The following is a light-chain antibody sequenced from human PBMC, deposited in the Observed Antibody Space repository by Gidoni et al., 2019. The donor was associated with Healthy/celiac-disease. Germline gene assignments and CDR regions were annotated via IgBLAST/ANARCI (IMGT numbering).Light chain of an antibody. CDR1: QSVRSSY. V-gene: IGKV3-20*01. Sequence: ESVLTQSPGTLSLSPGERATLSCRASQSVRSSYLAWYQQKPGQAPRLLIYGASSRASGIPDRFSGSVSGTDFTLPISRLEPEDFAVYYCQQYGSSSFTFGPGTKVDIK. CDR3: QQYGSSSFT. CDR2: GAS. J-gene: IGKJ3*01.